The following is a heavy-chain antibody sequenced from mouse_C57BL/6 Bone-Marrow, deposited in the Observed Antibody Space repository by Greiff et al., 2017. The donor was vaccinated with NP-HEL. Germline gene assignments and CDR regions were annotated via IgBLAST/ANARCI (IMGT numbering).Heavy chain of an antibody. CDR1: GYTFTDYE. D-gene: IGHD2-2*01. V-gene: IGHV1-15*01. J-gene: IGHJ3*01. CDR3: TRGGYGYPWFAY. CDR2: IDPDTGGT. Sequence: VQLQQSGAELVRPGASVTLSCKASGYTFTDYEMHWVKQTPVHGLEWIGAIDPDTGGTAYNQKFKGKAILTADQSSSTAYMELRGLTSEDSAVYYCTRGGYGYPWFAYWGQGTLVTVSA.